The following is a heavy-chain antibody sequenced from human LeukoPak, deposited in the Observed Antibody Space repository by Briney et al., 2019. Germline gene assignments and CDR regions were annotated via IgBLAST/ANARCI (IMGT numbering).Heavy chain of an antibody. Sequence: GGSLRLSCAASGFTFSSYSMNWVRQAPGKGLEWVSSISSSSSYIYYADSVKGRFTISRDNAKNSLYLQMNSLRAEDTDVYYCASGIQLWLSDYWGQGTLVTVSS. CDR1: GFTFSSYS. CDR3: ASGIQLWLSDY. D-gene: IGHD5-18*01. J-gene: IGHJ4*02. CDR2: ISSSSSYI. V-gene: IGHV3-21*01.